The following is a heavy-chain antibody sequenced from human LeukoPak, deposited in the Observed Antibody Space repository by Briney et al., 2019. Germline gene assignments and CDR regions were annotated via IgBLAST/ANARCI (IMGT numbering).Heavy chain of an antibody. J-gene: IGHJ4*02. CDR2: IRYDGSNK. D-gene: IGHD3-22*01. CDR3: AKGLDSSGYYYDGFDY. V-gene: IGHV3-30*02. Sequence: GGSLRLSCAASGFTFSSYGMHWVRQAPGKGLEWVAFIRYDGSNKYYADSVKGRFTISRDNSKNTLYLQMNSLRAEDTAVYYCAKGLDSSGYYYDGFDYWGQGTLVTVSS. CDR1: GFTFSSYG.